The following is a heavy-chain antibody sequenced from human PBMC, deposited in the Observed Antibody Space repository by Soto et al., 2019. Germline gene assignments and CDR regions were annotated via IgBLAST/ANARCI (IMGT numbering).Heavy chain of an antibody. CDR3: AKSLSTANSFDY. Sequence: GGSLRLSCAASGFTFSSYAMNWVRQAPGKGPEWVSHISVSGGTYYADSVKGRFTISRDNSKNTLFLQMNSLRAEDTAVYYCAKSLSTANSFDYWGQGTPVTVYS. CDR1: GFTFSSYA. V-gene: IGHV3-23*01. CDR2: ISVSGGT. J-gene: IGHJ4*02.